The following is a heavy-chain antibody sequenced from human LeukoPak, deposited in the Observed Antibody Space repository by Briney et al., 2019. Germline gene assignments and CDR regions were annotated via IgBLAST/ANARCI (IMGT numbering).Heavy chain of an antibody. CDR1: GFTFSSYG. J-gene: IGHJ3*02. CDR2: ISYDGSNK. CDR3: ARSGSGSYWGNAFDI. D-gene: IGHD1-26*01. V-gene: IGHV3-30*03. Sequence: PGGSLRLSCAASGFTFSSYGMHWVRQAPGKGLEWVAVISYDGSNKYYADSVKGRFTISRDNSKNTLYLQMNSLRAEDTAVYYCARSGSGSYWGNAFDIWGQGTMVTVSS.